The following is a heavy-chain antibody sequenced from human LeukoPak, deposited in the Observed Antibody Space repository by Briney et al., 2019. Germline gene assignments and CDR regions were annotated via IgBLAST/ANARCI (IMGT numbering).Heavy chain of an antibody. CDR2: INPSGGST. Sequence: ASVKVSCKASGYTFTSYYMHWVRQAPGQGLEWMGIINPSGGSTSYAQKFQGRVTITADKSTSTAYMELSSLRSEDTAVYYCARETYSGELEYWGQGTLVTVSP. D-gene: IGHD1-26*01. V-gene: IGHV1-46*01. J-gene: IGHJ4*02. CDR3: ARETYSGELEY. CDR1: GYTFTSYY.